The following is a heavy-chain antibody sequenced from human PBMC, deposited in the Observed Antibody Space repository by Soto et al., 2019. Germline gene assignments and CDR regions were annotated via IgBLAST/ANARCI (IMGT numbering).Heavy chain of an antibody. V-gene: IGHV3-23*01. Sequence: GGSLRLSCAASGFTFSTYSMAWVRQAVGRGLEWVSAVGRTGDETHYAASVRGRFTISRDNSKNTLYLQMNSLRAEDTAIYFCAKEEWFGELLSVASWGQGTLVTVS. CDR1: GFTFSTYS. CDR3: AKEEWFGELLSVAS. D-gene: IGHD3-10*01. J-gene: IGHJ5*02. CDR2: VGRTGDET.